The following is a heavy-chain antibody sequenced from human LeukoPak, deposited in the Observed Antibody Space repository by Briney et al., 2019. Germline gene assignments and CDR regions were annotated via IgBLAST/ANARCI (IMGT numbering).Heavy chain of an antibody. D-gene: IGHD1-1*01. CDR3: AKAPGTATAARYFEY. CDR2: ISGSGGET. Sequence: GGSLRLSCAASGFIFSNYVVSWVRQAPGKGLEWVSVISGSGGETNYAASVKGRFTISRDNSKNSLYLQMNSLRAEDTAVYHCAKAPGTATAARYFEYWGQGTLVTVSS. V-gene: IGHV3-23*01. J-gene: IGHJ4*02. CDR1: GFIFSNYV.